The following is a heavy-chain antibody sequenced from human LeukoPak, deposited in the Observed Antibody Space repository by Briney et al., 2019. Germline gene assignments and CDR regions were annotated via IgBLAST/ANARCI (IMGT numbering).Heavy chain of an antibody. CDR2: IRYDGSDE. CDR3: AKDSSATGWYEFFDN. D-gene: IGHD6-19*01. Sequence: GGSLRLSCAASGFTFSSYGMHWVRQAPRKGLEWVAFIRYDGSDEYYADSVKGRFTISRDNSKNTLYLQMNTLTSDDTAVYYCAKDSSATGWYEFFDNWGQGTLVTVSS. V-gene: IGHV3-30*02. CDR1: GFTFSSYG. J-gene: IGHJ4*02.